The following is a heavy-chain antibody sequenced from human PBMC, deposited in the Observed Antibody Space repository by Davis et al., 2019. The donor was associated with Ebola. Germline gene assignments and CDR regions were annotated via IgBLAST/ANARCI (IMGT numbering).Heavy chain of an antibody. D-gene: IGHD2-15*01. V-gene: IGHV3-30*18. J-gene: IGHJ4*02. CDR1: GFTFSSYG. CDR2: ISYDGSNK. CDR3: AKDGYCSGGSCYSLDY. Sequence: GESLKISCAASGFTFSSYGMHWVRQAPGKGLEWVAVISYDGSNKYYADSVKGRFTISRDNSKNTLYLQMNSLRAEDTAVYYCAKDGYCSGGSCYSLDYWGQGTLVTVSS.